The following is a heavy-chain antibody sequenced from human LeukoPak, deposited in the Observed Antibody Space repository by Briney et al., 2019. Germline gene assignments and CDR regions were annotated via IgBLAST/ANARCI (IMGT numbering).Heavy chain of an antibody. CDR1: GYTFTTYT. J-gene: IGHJ3*02. V-gene: IGHV1-3*01. CDR3: ARDVYYYDSSGYSNAFDI. Sequence: ASVKVSCKASGYTFTTYTIHWVRQAPGQRLEWMGWINAGNGNTKYSQKFQGRVTITRDTSASTAYMELSSLRSEDTAVYYCARDVYYYDSSGYSNAFDIWGQGTMVTVSS. D-gene: IGHD3-22*01. CDR2: INAGNGNT.